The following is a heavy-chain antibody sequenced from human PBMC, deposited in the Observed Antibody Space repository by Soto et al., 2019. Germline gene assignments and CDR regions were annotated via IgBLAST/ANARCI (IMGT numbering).Heavy chain of an antibody. D-gene: IGHD1-26*01. CDR2: MNPNSGNT. Sequence: ASVKVSCKASRYTFSSYDINCVRQATGQGLEWMGWMNPNSGNTGYAQKFQGRVTMTRNTSISTAYMELSSLRSEDTAVYYCARRRNGSYYRNPIDYWGQGTLVTVSS. V-gene: IGHV1-8*01. CDR3: ARRRNGSYYRNPIDY. J-gene: IGHJ4*02. CDR1: RYTFSSYD.